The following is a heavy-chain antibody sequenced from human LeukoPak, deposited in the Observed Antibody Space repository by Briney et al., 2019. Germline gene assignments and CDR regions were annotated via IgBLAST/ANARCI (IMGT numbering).Heavy chain of an antibody. CDR1: GGSISSGGYY. CDR2: ISGSGGST. V-gene: IGHV3-23*01. D-gene: IGHD2-2*01. J-gene: IGHJ4*02. CDR3: AKDGVRGVVPAAYYFDY. Sequence: ETLSLTCTVSGGSISSGGYYWSWIRQAPGKGLEWVSAISGSGGSTYYADFVKGRFTISRDNSKNTLYLQMNSLRAEDTAVYYCAKDGVRGVVPAAYYFDYWGQGTLVTVSS.